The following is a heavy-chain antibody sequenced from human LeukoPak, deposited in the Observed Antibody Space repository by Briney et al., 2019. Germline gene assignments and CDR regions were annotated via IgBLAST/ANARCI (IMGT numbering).Heavy chain of an antibody. Sequence: GASVKVSCKASGYTFTCYYMHWVRQAPGQGLEWMGWINPNSGGTNYAQKFQGRVTMTRDTSISTAYMELSRLRSDDTAVYYCARDPDYYDSSGYYSYWGQGTLVTVSS. D-gene: IGHD3-22*01. J-gene: IGHJ4*02. CDR2: INPNSGGT. CDR1: GYTFTCYY. CDR3: ARDPDYYDSSGYYSY. V-gene: IGHV1-2*02.